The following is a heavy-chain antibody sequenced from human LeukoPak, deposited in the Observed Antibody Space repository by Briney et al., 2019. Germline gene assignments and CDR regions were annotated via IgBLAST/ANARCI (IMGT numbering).Heavy chain of an antibody. CDR3: AREAADSSGYRPFDY. Sequence: SETLPLTCTVSGGSISSYYWSWIRQPAGEGLESIGRIYTSGSTNYNPSLKSRVAMSVDTSKNQFSLKLSSVTAADAAVYYCAREAADSSGYRPFDYWGQGTLVTVSS. J-gene: IGHJ4*02. D-gene: IGHD3-22*01. V-gene: IGHV4-4*07. CDR1: GGSISSYY. CDR2: IYTSGST.